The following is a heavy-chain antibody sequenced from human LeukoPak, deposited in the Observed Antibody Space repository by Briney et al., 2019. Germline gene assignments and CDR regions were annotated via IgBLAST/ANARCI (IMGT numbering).Heavy chain of an antibody. CDR3: ARHNYYHFWSTLNWFDP. CDR2: VFYSGST. D-gene: IGHD3-3*01. CDR1: GSSIRDNYY. V-gene: IGHV4-38-2*02. Sequence: SETLSLTXTIIGSSIRDNYYWGWIRRPPGKGLEWIGSVFYSGSTYYNPSLKSRVILSVDTSNNIFSLKLRSVTAADTAVYYCARHNYYHFWSTLNWFDPWGQGALVTVSS. J-gene: IGHJ5*02.